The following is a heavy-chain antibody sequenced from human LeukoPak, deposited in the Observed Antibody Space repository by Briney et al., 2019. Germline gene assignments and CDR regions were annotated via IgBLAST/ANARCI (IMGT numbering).Heavy chain of an antibody. Sequence: GSLRLSCAASGFTFSHYRMNWVRQAPGKGLEWISYISGSGSVSYYEDSVKGRFTISRDNAKNSLYLQMNSLRDEDTALYYCARDGGFGFLAAFDIWGQGTMVTVSS. J-gene: IGHJ3*02. V-gene: IGHV3-48*02. CDR2: ISGSGSVS. CDR1: GFTFSHYR. CDR3: ARDGGFGFLAAFDI. D-gene: IGHD3-10*01.